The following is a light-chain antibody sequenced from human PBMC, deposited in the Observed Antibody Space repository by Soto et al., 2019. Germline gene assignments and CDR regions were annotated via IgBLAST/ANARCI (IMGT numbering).Light chain of an antibody. J-gene: IGKJ1*01. CDR1: QSIDSK. CDR2: GAS. V-gene: IGKV3-15*01. Sequence: IVMTQSPATLSVSPGERATLSCRASQSIDSKLAWYQQRPGQSPRLLIYGASTRATGIPARFSGSGSGTEFTLTISGLQSEDFGVYYCQQYGGSSWTFGQGTKVDIK. CDR3: QQYGGSSWT.